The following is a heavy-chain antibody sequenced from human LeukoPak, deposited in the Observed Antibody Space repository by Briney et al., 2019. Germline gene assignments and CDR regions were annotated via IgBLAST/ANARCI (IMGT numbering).Heavy chain of an antibody. Sequence: ASVKVSCKASGYTFTSYGISWVPQAPGQGLEWMGWISAYNGNTNYAQKLQGRVTMTTDTSTSTAYMELRSLRSDDTAVYYFAILWFGEYGAFDIWGQGTMVTVSS. J-gene: IGHJ3*02. CDR2: ISAYNGNT. CDR1: GYTFTSYG. D-gene: IGHD3-10*01. CDR3: AILWFGEYGAFDI. V-gene: IGHV1-18*01.